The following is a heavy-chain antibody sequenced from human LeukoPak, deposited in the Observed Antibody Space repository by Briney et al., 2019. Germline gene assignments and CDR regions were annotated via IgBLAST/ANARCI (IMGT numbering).Heavy chain of an antibody. V-gene: IGHV3-53*01. CDR2: ISSGDST. Sequence: GGSLRLSCAASGFTVNNKYMNWVRQAPGKGLEWVSVISSGDSTYYADSVKGRFTISRDNSRNTLYLQMNSLRVEDTAVYYCGRDLIGTAASWDSWGQGTLVTVSS. J-gene: IGHJ4*02. CDR1: GFTVNNKY. CDR3: GRDLIGTAASWDS. D-gene: IGHD6-25*01.